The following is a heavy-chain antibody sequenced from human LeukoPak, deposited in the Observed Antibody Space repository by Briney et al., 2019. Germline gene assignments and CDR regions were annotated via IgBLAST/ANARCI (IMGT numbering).Heavy chain of an antibody. J-gene: IGHJ6*03. D-gene: IGHD6-19*01. V-gene: IGHV4-39*07. Sequence: SETLSLTCTVSGGSISSSSYYWGWIRQPPGKGLEWIGSIYYSGSTFYNPSLKSRVTISVDTSKNQFSLKLGSVTAADTAVYYCASLPYSSGWLDYYYYYMDVWGKGTTVTISS. CDR2: IYYSGST. CDR3: ASLPYSSGWLDYYYYYMDV. CDR1: GGSISSSSYY.